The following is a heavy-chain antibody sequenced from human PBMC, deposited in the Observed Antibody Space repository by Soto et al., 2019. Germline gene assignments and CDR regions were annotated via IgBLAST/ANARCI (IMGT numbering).Heavy chain of an antibody. CDR2: ISGSGANT. V-gene: IGHV3-23*01. CDR1: GFTFSSNA. J-gene: IGHJ4*02. D-gene: IGHD2-8*02. CDR3: AKDGTGGTWEY. Sequence: EVQLLESGGGLVQPGGSLRLSCAGSGFTFSSNAMSWVRQGPGKGLEWVSAISGSGANTYYTDSVKGRFTISRDNSRNTLYLQMNSLRAEDTAVYYCAKDGTGGTWEYWGQGTLVTVSS.